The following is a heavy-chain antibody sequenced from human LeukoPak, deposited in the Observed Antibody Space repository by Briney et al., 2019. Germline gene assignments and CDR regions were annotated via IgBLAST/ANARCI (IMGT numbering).Heavy chain of an antibody. CDR2: IRSKANSYAT. Sequence: GGSLRLSCAASGFTFSGSAMHWVRQASGKGLEWVGRIRSKANSYATAYAASVKGRFTISRDDSKNTAYLQMNSLKTEDTAVYYCARRARGGHFDYWGQGTTVIVSS. D-gene: IGHD2-15*01. V-gene: IGHV3-73*01. J-gene: IGHJ4*03. CDR1: GFTFSGSA. CDR3: ARRARGGHFDY.